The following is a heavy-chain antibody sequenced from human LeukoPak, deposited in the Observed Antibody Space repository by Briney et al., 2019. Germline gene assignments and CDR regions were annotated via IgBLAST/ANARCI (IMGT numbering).Heavy chain of an antibody. CDR2: MNPKSGNT. CDR3: ARADYDSSGPTRYYYYGMDV. CDR1: GYTFTSYD. D-gene: IGHD3-22*01. V-gene: IGHV1-8*01. J-gene: IGHJ6*02. Sequence: ASVKVSCKASGYTFTSYDINWVRQATGQGLEWMGWMNPKSGNTGYAQKFQGRVTMTRNTSISTAYMELSSLRSEDTAVYYCARADYDSSGPTRYYYYGMDVWGQGTTVTVSS.